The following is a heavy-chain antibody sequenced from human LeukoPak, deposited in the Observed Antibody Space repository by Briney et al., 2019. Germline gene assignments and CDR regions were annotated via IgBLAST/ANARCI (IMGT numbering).Heavy chain of an antibody. V-gene: IGHV1-2*06. J-gene: IGHJ4*02. CDR1: GYTFTGYY. CDR3: ARAVLHRHFDY. Sequence: ALVKVSCKASGYTFTGYYMHWVRQAPGQGLEWMGRINPNSGGTNYAQKFQGRVTMTRDKSISTAYMELSRLRSDDTAVYYCARAVLHRHFDYWGQGTLVTVSS. D-gene: IGHD3-10*01. CDR2: INPNSGGT.